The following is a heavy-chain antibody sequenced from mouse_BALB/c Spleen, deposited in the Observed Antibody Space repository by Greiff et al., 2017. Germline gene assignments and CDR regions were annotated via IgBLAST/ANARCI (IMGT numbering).Heavy chain of an antibody. J-gene: IGHJ4*01. CDR1: GYSITSGYY. D-gene: IGHD2-1*01. CDR2: ISYDGSN. Sequence: DVQLVESGPGLVKPSQSLSLTCSVTGYSITSGYYWNWIRQFPGNKLEWMGYISYDGSNNYNPSLKNRISITRDTSKNQFFLKLNSVTTEDTATYYCAHYGKYAMDYWGQGTSVTVSS. CDR3: AHYGKYAMDY. V-gene: IGHV3-6*02.